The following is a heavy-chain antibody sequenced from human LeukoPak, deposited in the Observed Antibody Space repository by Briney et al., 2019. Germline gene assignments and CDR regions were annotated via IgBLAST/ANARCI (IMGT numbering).Heavy chain of an antibody. CDR2: TYYRSKWYN. CDR3: AREGVGALLGFDY. Sequence: SQTLSLTCAISGDSVSSNSVAWNWIRQSPSRGLEWLGRTYYRSKWYNDYAVSVKSRITINPDTSKNQFSLQLNSVTPEDTAVYYCAREGVGALLGFDYWGQGTLVTVSS. D-gene: IGHD1-26*01. J-gene: IGHJ4*02. CDR1: GDSVSSNSVA. V-gene: IGHV6-1*01.